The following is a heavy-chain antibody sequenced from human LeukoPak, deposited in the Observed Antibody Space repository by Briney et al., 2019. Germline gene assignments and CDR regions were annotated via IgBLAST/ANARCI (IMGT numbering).Heavy chain of an antibody. D-gene: IGHD2-8*01. V-gene: IGHV3-23*01. Sequence: GGSLRLSCAASGFTFSSYAMSWVRQAPGKGLEWVSAISVSGGSTYYADSVKGRFTISRDNSKNTLYLQMNSLRAEDTAVYYCASLIVLMVYAIREVDYWGQGTLVTVSS. CDR3: ASLIVLMVYAIREVDY. CDR2: ISVSGGST. CDR1: GFTFSSYA. J-gene: IGHJ4*02.